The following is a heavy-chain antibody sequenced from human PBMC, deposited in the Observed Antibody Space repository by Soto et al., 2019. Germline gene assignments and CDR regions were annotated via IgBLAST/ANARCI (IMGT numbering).Heavy chain of an antibody. D-gene: IGHD5-18*01. CDR1: GASVSGSAYY. V-gene: IGHV4-39*01. Sequence: QLQLQESGPGLVKPSETLSLACSVSGASVSGSAYYWGWIRQPPGKGLEWVGSIHYSGITHYNPSLKSRATISVDTSQNPFSLKLSSATAADTAVYYCARRAHGYPTNWFDPWGQGTLVIVSS. CDR3: ARRAHGYPTNWFDP. J-gene: IGHJ5*02. CDR2: IHYSGIT.